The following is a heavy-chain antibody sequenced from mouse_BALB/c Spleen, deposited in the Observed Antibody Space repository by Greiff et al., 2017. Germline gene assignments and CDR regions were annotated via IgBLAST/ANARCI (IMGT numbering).Heavy chain of an antibody. J-gene: IGHJ4*01. CDR2: IWAGGST. D-gene: IGHD2-10*02. V-gene: IGHV2-9*02. CDR3: ARGMAPYGNPVRYYAMDY. CDR1: GFSLTSYG. Sequence: QVHVKQSGPGLVAPSQSLSITCTVSGFSLTSYGVHWVRQPPGKGLEWLGVIWAGGSTNYNSALMSRLSISKDNSKSQVFLKMNSLQTDDTAMYYCARGMAPYGNPVRYYAMDYWGQGTSVTVSS.